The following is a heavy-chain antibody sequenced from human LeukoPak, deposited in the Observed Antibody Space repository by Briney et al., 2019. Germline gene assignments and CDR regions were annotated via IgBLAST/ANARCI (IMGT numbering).Heavy chain of an antibody. CDR2: IIPIFGTA. CDR1: GGTFSSYA. D-gene: IGHD3-9*01. V-gene: IGHV1-69*13. J-gene: IGHJ4*02. CDR3: ARFYDWYGARDY. Sequence: ASVKVSCKASGGTFSSYAISWVRQAPGQGLEWMGGIIPIFGTANYARKFQGRVTITADESTSTAYMELSSLRSEDTAVYYCARFYDWYGARDYWGQGTLVTVSS.